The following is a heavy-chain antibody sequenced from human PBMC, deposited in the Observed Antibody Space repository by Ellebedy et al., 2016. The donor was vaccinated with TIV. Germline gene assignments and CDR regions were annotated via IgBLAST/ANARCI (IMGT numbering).Heavy chain of an antibody. Sequence: SETLSLTCTVSGGSISSSSHYWGWIRQPPGKGLEWIGSIYYSGSTYYNPSLKSRVTISVDTSKNQFSLKLSSVTAADTAVYCCARGSRAEGEFDYWGQGTLVTVSS. CDR3: ARGSRAEGEFDY. J-gene: IGHJ4*02. V-gene: IGHV4-39*07. CDR2: IYYSGST. CDR1: GGSISSSSHY. D-gene: IGHD3-16*01.